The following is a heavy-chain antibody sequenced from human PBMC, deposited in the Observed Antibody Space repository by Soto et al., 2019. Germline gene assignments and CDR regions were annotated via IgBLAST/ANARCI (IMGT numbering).Heavy chain of an antibody. V-gene: IGHV5-51*01. J-gene: IGHJ4*02. Sequence: EVQLVQSGAEVRKPGESLKISCKGSGYNFPSYWIEWVRQMPGRELEWMGSIHPSDSATIFSPTFQGQVTFSADKSINTAYLQWNSLKASDTAIYDCVRRMGATQYYFDYWGQGALVTVSS. CDR2: IHPSDSAT. D-gene: IGHD1-26*01. CDR3: VRRMGATQYYFDY. CDR1: GYNFPSYW.